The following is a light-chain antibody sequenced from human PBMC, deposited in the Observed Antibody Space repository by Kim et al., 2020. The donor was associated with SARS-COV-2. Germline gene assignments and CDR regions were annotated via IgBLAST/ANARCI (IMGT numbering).Light chain of an antibody. J-gene: IGLJ1*01. Sequence: SYELTQPPSVSVSPGQTASITCSGDKLGDKYACWYQQKPGQSPVLVIYQDSKRPSGIPERFSGSNSGNTATLTISGTQAMDEADYYCQAWDSSTASYVFGTGTKFTVL. CDR1: KLGDKY. V-gene: IGLV3-1*01. CDR2: QDS. CDR3: QAWDSSTASYV.